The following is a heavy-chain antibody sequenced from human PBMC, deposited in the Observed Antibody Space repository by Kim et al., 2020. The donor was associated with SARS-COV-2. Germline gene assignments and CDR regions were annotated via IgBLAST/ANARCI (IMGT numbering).Heavy chain of an antibody. CDR3: ARALEPPYCGGDCYYELDY. CDR2: ISAYNGNT. CDR1: GYTFTSYG. Sequence: ASVKVSCKASGYTFTSYGISWVRQAPGQGLEWMGWISAYNGNTNYAQKLQGRVTMTTDTSTSTAYMELRSLRSDDTAVYYCARALEPPYCGGDCYYELDYWGQGTLVTVSS. J-gene: IGHJ4*02. D-gene: IGHD2-21*02. V-gene: IGHV1-18*01.